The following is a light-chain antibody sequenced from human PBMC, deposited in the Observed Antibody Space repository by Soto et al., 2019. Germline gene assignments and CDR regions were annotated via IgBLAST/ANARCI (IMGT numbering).Light chain of an antibody. V-gene: IGKV1-39*01. CDR2: AAS. Sequence: DIEMTQSPDSLSVSLGERATINCRSSQSVLHSSNGNNYIAWYQQKPGKAPKLLIYAASSLQSGVPSRFSGSGSGTDFTLTISSLQPEDFATYYCQQSYSTPLTFGGGTKVEIK. J-gene: IGKJ4*01. CDR3: QQSYSTPLT. CDR1: QSVLHSSNGNNY.